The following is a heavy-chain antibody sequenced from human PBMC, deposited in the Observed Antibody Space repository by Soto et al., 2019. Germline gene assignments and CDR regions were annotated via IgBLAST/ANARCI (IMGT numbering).Heavy chain of an antibody. CDR2: IGNIYYSGST. D-gene: IGHD4-17*01. CDR3: ARASTTVTTLDY. CDR1: GGSISRSSFF. Sequence: PSETLSLTCTVSGGSISRSSFFWGWIRQPPGKGLEWIGSIGNIYYSGSTYYNPSLKSRVTISVDRSKNQFSLKLSSVTAADTAVYYCARASTTVTTLDYWGQGTLVTVSS. J-gene: IGHJ4*02. V-gene: IGHV4-39*07.